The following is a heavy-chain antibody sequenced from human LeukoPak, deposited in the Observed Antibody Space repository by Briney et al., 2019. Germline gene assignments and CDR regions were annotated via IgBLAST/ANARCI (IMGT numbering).Heavy chain of an antibody. D-gene: IGHD3-16*02. J-gene: IGHJ5*02. CDR1: GYTFASYD. CDR3: AREFNDYVWGSYPYGWFDP. CDR2: MNPNSGNT. V-gene: IGHV1-8*03. Sequence: RASVKVSCKASGYTFASYDINWVRQATGQGLEWMGWMNPNSGNTGYAQKFQGRVTITRNTSISTAYMELSSLRSEDTAVYYCAREFNDYVWGSYPYGWFDPWGQGTLVTVSS.